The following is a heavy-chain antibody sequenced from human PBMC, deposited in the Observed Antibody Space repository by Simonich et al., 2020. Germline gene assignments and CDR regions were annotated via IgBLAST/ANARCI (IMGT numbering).Heavy chain of an antibody. J-gene: IGHJ4*02. D-gene: IGHD1-1*01. CDR3: ASSKRGYNWNDFDY. V-gene: IGHV1-2*02. Sequence: QVQLVQSGAEVKKPGASVKVSCKASGYTFTGYSMHWVRQAPGQGLEWLGWINPNSGGTNDALKFQGRVTMTRDTSISTAYMELSRLRSDDTAVYYCASSKRGYNWNDFDYWGQGTLVTVSS. CDR1: GYTFTGYS. CDR2: INPNSGGT.